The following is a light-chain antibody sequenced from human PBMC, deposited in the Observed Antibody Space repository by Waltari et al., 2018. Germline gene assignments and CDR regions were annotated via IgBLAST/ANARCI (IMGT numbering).Light chain of an antibody. CDR3: CSYAGNYVWV. CDR2: DVS. CDR1: SSDSGCYDI. Sequence: QSALTQPAAVSGSPGQSVTISCTGASSDSGCYDIVSWYQQHPGNAPKLVISDVSKRPSGVSDRFSGSKSGDTASLTISGLQFEDEADYYCCSYAGNYVWVFGGGTRLTVL. J-gene: IGLJ3*02. V-gene: IGLV2-23*02.